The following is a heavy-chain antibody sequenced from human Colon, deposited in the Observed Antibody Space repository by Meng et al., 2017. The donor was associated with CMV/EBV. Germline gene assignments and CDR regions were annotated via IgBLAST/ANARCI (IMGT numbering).Heavy chain of an antibody. D-gene: IGHD6-19*01. CDR1: GASISSSSYY. CDR3: ARPSDNGWYYFDS. Sequence: SETLSLTCTVSGASISSSSYYWGWIRQPPGKGLEWIGSINHSGNTYRNPSLWGRVSISVDTSKNQFSLNLSSVTAADTSIYYCARPSDNGWYYFDSWGQGTLVTVSS. J-gene: IGHJ4*02. V-gene: IGHV4-39*01. CDR2: INHSGNT.